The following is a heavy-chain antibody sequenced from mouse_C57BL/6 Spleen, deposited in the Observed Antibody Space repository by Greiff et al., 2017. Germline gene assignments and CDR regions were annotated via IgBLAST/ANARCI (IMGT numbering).Heavy chain of an antibody. CDR3: ARRGGSSPAWFAY. Sequence: QVQLKQSGAELVKPGASVKISCKASGYAFSSYWMNWVKQRPGKGLEWIGQIYPGDGDTNYNGKFKGKATLTADKSSSTAYMQLSSLTSEDSAVYFCARRGGSSPAWFAYWGQGTLVTVSA. CDR2: IYPGDGDT. D-gene: IGHD1-1*01. CDR1: GYAFSSYW. J-gene: IGHJ3*01. V-gene: IGHV1-80*01.